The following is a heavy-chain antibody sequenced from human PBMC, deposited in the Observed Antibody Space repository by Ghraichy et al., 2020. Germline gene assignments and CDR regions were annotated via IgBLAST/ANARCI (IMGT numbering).Heavy chain of an antibody. Sequence: ASVKVSCKASGYTFTSYAMHWVRQAPGQRLEWMGWINAGNGNTKYSQKFQGRVTITRDTSASTAYMELSSLRSEDTAVYYCARGLAARNNWFDPWGQGTLVTVSS. V-gene: IGHV1-3*01. J-gene: IGHJ5*02. D-gene: IGHD6-6*01. CDR3: ARGLAARNNWFDP. CDR1: GYTFTSYA. CDR2: INAGNGNT.